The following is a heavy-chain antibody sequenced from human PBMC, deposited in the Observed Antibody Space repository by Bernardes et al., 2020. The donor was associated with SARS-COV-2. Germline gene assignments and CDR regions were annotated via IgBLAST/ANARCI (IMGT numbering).Heavy chain of an antibody. D-gene: IGHD3-10*01. CDR2: LYSAGST. CDR1: GFTVSGNF. V-gene: IGHV3-66*01. J-gene: IGHJ4*02. Sequence: GGSLRLSCAASGFTVSGNFMSWVRQAPGKGLDWVSLLYSAGSTDYRDSVKGRFTISRDNSKNTLYLQMNNLRAEDTAVYYCARAVTNLIMDRGVITYPHYFDYWGQGTLVTVSS. CDR3: ARAVTNLIMDRGVITYPHYFDY.